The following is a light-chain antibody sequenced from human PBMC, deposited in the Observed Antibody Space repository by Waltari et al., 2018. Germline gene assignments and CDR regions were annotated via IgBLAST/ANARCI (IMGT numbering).Light chain of an antibody. CDR2: GAS. J-gene: IGKJ1*01. Sequence: DIQMTQSPSTLSASVRDTVIFSCRASQSITPTLAWYQQKPGKAPDVLIYGASNLESGVPSRFSGSGSGTEFTLTISSLQPDDFATYYCQQYKSYKTFGQGTRVEIK. CDR1: QSITPT. CDR3: QQYKSYKT. V-gene: IGKV1-5*03.